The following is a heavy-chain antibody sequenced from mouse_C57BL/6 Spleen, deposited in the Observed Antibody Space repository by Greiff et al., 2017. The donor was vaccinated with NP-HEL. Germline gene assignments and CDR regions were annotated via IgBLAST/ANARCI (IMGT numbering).Heavy chain of an antibody. CDR3: ARRDYGSSPYWYFDV. D-gene: IGHD1-1*01. CDR2: IFPGSGST. V-gene: IGHV1-75*01. J-gene: IGHJ1*03. Sequence: VQLQQSGPELVKPGASVKISCKASGYTFTDYYINWVKQRPGQGLEWIGWIFPGSGSTYYNEKFKGKATLTVDKSSSTAYMLLSSLTSEDSAVYFCARRDYGSSPYWYFDVWGTGTTVTVSS. CDR1: GYTFTDYY.